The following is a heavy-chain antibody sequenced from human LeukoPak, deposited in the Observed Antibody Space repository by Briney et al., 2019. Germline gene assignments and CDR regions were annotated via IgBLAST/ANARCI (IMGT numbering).Heavy chain of an antibody. D-gene: IGHD2-15*01. CDR1: GGSISSSSYY. CDR3: ARPSIPSAATSALDI. V-gene: IGHV4-39*07. Sequence: SETLSLTCTVSGGSISSSSYYWGWIRQPPGKGLEWIGSIYYSGSTYYNPSLKSRVTISVDTSKGQVSLKMTSVTAADTAVYYCARPSIPSAATSALDIWGQGTMVTVSS. J-gene: IGHJ3*02. CDR2: IYYSGST.